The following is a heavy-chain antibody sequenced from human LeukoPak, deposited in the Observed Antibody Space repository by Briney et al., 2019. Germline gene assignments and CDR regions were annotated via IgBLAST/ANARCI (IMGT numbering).Heavy chain of an antibody. CDR2: MKEDGSEI. D-gene: IGHD1-26*01. J-gene: IGHJ4*02. CDR3: ARMYSGTSYYFDY. Sequence: PGGSLRLSCAASGFAFSSYTMSWVRQAPGKGLEWVAKMKEDGSEIQYVDSVKGRFTISRDNAKNSLYLEMNSLRDEDTAVYYCARMYSGTSYYFDYWGQGTLVTVSS. V-gene: IGHV3-7*05. CDR1: GFAFSSYT.